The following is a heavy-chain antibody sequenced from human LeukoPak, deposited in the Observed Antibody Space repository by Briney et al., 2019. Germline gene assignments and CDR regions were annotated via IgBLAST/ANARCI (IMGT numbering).Heavy chain of an antibody. CDR1: GGSISSYY. J-gene: IGHJ4*02. V-gene: IGHV4-59*01. Sequence: SETLSLTRTVSGGSISSYYWSWIRQPPGKALEWIAYIYYSGSTNYNPSLKSRVTISVDTSKNQFSLKVSSVTAADTAVYYCALIGVSGRGYWGQGTLVTVSS. D-gene: IGHD3-16*02. CDR2: IYYSGST. CDR3: ALIGVSGRGY.